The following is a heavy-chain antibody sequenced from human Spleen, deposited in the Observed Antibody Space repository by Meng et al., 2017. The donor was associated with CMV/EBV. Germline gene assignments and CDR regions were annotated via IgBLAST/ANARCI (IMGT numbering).Heavy chain of an antibody. Sequence: KVSCKGSGYSFTSYWSGWVRQMPGKGLEWMGIIYPGDSDTRYCPSFQGQVTIAADKSIGTAYLQWSSLEAADTAMCYCARPEEGGGGYQLLFGGMDVWGQGTTVTVSS. D-gene: IGHD2-2*01. V-gene: IGHV5-51*01. CDR2: IYPGDSDT. CDR1: GYSFTSYW. CDR3: ARPEEGGGGYQLLFGGMDV. J-gene: IGHJ6*02.